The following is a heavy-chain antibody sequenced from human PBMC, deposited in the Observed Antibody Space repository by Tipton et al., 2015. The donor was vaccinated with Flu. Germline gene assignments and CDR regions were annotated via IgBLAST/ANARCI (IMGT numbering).Heavy chain of an antibody. J-gene: IGHJ4*02. D-gene: IGHD5-18*01. V-gene: IGHV3-23*01. CDR1: GFTFTNYA. Sequence: SLRLSCVASGFTFTNYAMSWVRQAPGKGLEWVSLISGGGDSTYYADSVKGRFTISRDNSKNTLYLQMNSLRAEDTAVYYCAKREGYGTIDYWGQGTLVTVSS. CDR2: ISGGGDST. CDR3: AKREGYGTIDY.